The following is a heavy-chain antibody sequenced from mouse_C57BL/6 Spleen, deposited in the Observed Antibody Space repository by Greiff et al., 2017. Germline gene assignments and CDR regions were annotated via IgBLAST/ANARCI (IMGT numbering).Heavy chain of an antibody. J-gene: IGHJ4*01. V-gene: IGHV1-52*01. CDR2: IDPSDSET. CDR3: ARSGDYPYAMDY. Sequence: VQLQQPGAELVRPGSSVKLSCKASGYTFTSYWMHWVKQRPIQGLEWIGNIDPSDSETHYNQKFKDKATLTVDKSSSTAYMQLSSLTSEDSAVYYCARSGDYPYAMDYWGQGTSVTVSS. D-gene: IGHD2-4*01. CDR1: GYTFTSYW.